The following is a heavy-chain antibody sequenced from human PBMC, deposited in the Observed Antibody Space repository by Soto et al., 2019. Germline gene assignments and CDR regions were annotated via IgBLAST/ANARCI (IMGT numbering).Heavy chain of an antibody. D-gene: IGHD2-21*01. CDR3: AREIAVPDAFDI. CDR1: GGSISSYY. J-gene: IGHJ3*02. V-gene: IGHV4-59*01. Sequence: PSETLSLTCTVSGGSISSYYWSWIRQPPGKGLEWIGYIYYSGSTNYNPSLKSRVTISVDTSKNQFSLKLSSVTAADTAVYYCAREIAVPDAFDIWGQGTMVT. CDR2: IYYSGST.